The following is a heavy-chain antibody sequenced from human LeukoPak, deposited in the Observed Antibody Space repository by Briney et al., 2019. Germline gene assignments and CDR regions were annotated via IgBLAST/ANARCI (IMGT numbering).Heavy chain of an antibody. Sequence: SETLSLTCAVSGYSITSSSWWGWIRQPPGKGLEWIGYIYHSGTTYYNPSLQSRVTMSVDTSKNQFSLKLSSVTAVDSAVYYCARKENVYYYFDYWGQGTLVTVSS. CDR1: GYSITSSSW. CDR3: ARKENVYYYFDY. CDR2: IYHSGTT. V-gene: IGHV4-28*01. D-gene: IGHD3-10*01. J-gene: IGHJ4*02.